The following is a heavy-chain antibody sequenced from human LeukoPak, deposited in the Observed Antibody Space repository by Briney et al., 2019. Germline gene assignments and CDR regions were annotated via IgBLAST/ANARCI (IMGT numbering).Heavy chain of an antibody. CDR3: ARERYSASFDS. CDR1: GSTSSSYG. CDR2: IWYDGSNE. D-gene: IGHD6-13*01. J-gene: IGHJ4*02. V-gene: IGHV3-33*01. Sequence: GRSLRLSCEASGSTSSSYGMHWVRQAPGKGLEWVAVIWYDGSNENYADSVKGRFTISRDNSKNTLYLQMNSLRVEDTAVYYCARERYSASFDSWGQGTLVTVSS.